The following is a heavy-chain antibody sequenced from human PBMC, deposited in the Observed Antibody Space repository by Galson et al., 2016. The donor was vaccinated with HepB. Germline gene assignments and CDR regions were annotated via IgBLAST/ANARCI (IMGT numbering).Heavy chain of an antibody. CDR1: GYSFSSYG. CDR3: ARDGLRFLEWLRDGMDV. V-gene: IGHV1-18*01. D-gene: IGHD3-3*01. Sequence: SVKVSCKASGYSFSSYGISWVRQAPGQGLVWLGWISTFNGYTKYAQKLQDRVTMTTDTSTSTAYMELRSLRSDDTAVYYCARDGLRFLEWLRDGMDVWGQGTTVTVSS. J-gene: IGHJ6*02. CDR2: ISTFNGYT.